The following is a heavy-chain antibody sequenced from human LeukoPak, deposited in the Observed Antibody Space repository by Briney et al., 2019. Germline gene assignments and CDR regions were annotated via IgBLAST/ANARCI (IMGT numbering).Heavy chain of an antibody. D-gene: IGHD3-9*01. Sequence: GGSLRLSCAASGFTFDDYTMHWVRQAPGKGLEWVSLISWDGGSTYADSVKGRFTISRDNAKNSLYLQMNSLRAEDTAVYYCASGDILTGTLDYWGQGTLVTVSS. CDR1: GFTFDDYT. V-gene: IGHV3-43*01. CDR3: ASGDILTGTLDY. CDR2: ISWDGGST. J-gene: IGHJ4*02.